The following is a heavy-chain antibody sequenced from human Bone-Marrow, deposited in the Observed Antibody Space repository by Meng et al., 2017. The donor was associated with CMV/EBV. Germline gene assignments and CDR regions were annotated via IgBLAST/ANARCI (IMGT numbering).Heavy chain of an antibody. CDR2: ITPILGTA. V-gene: IGHV1-69*08. Sequence: SVKVSCKASGGSFSTYSISWVRQAPGQGLEWMGRITPILGTANYAQKFQGRVTITADKSTSTAYMELSSLRSEDTAVYYCARTLWFAESLGGWGQGTLVTVSS. D-gene: IGHD3-10*01. CDR3: ARTLWFAESLGG. J-gene: IGHJ4*02. CDR1: GGSFSTYS.